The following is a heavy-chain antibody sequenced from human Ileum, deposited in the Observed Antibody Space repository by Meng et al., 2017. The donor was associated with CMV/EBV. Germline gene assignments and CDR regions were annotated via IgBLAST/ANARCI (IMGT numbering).Heavy chain of an antibody. CDR2: VIPDGSGT. CDR1: GFTFSSSY. Sequence: GGSLRLSCAASGFTFSSSYMYWVRQVPGKGLVWVSRVIPDGSGTGYADAVKGRFTISRDSSKNTLYLQMNSLRVEDTATYYCATDRGATLSSIVGLDYWGQGTVVTVSS. D-gene: IGHD3-10*01. J-gene: IGHJ4*02. V-gene: IGHV3-74*01. CDR3: ATDRGATLSSIVGLDY.